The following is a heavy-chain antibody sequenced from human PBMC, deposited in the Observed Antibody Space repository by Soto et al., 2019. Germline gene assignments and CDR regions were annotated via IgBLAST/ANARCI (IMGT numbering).Heavy chain of an antibody. D-gene: IGHD3-10*01. Sequence: GASVKLSCADSGYTFTGYYIHWVRQDHRQGREWMGCINPNSGGTNYAQKVQGWATMTRDTSISTAYMELSRLRSDDTAVYYCARGLPHGSGSYYNGIDYWGQGTLVTVSS. CDR3: ARGLPHGSGSYYNGIDY. CDR1: GYTFTGYY. J-gene: IGHJ4*02. CDR2: INPNSGGT. V-gene: IGHV1-2*04.